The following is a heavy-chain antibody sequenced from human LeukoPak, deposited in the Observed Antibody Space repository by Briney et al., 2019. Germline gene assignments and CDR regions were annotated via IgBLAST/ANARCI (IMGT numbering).Heavy chain of an antibody. J-gene: IGHJ4*02. CDR2: ISGSGDNT. V-gene: IGHV3-23*01. CDR3: AKASMSGRGYLDN. D-gene: IGHD1-1*01. CDR1: GFTFSFYG. Sequence: GGSLRLSCVASGFTFSFYGMSWVRQAPGKGLEWVSAISGSGDNTYYADSVKGRFTISRDNSKRSIYLQMNSLTAEDTAVYYCAKASMSGRGYLDNWGQGTPVTVSS.